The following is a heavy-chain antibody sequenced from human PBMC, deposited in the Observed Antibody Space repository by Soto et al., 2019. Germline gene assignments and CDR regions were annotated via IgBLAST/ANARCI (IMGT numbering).Heavy chain of an antibody. J-gene: IGHJ6*02. CDR2: ISSSSSYI. V-gene: IGHV3-21*01. CDR3: ARDMGGVTIFGVVITGMDV. D-gene: IGHD3-3*01. Sequence: GGSLRLSCAASGFTFSSYSMNWVRQAPGKGLEWVSSISSSSSYIYYADSVKGRFTISRDNAKNSLYLQMNSLRAEDTAVYYCARDMGGVTIFGVVITGMDVWGQGTTVTVSS. CDR1: GFTFSSYS.